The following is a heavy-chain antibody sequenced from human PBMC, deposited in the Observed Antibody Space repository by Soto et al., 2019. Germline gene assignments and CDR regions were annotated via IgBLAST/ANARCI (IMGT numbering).Heavy chain of an antibody. J-gene: IGHJ4*02. CDR1: GFVFSNYA. V-gene: IGHV3-23*01. CDR2: ISGSGGST. D-gene: IGHD6-6*01. Sequence: EVQLLDSGGGLVQPGGSLRLSCAASGFVFSNYAMSWVRQAPGKGLEWVSAISGSGGSTYYADSVKGRFTISRDNSKNTVYLQMNSLRAEDTAVYHCASYGTGQLASGDYYFDYWGQGTLVTVSS. CDR3: ASYGTGQLASGDYYFDY.